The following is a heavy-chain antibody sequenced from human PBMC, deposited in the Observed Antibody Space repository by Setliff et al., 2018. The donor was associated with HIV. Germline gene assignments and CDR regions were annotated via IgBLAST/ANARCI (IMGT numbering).Heavy chain of an antibody. CDR3: AREHDYSNYRRLDS. V-gene: IGHV4-39*07. CDR2: S. D-gene: IGHD4-4*01. J-gene: IGHJ4*02. Sequence: ETLSLTCTVSGGSISNNSYYWGWVRQPPGKGLELIGSSDYTPSLRSRVTMSVDTSKNQFSLKLSSVTAADTAVYYCAREHDYSNYRRLDSWGQGILVTVSS. CDR1: GGSISNNSYY.